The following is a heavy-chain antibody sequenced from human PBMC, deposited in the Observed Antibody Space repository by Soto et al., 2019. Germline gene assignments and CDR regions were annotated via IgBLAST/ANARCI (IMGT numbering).Heavy chain of an antibody. V-gene: IGHV3-23*01. CDR2: INDNGNLR. J-gene: IGHJ4*02. D-gene: IGHD2-21*02. CDR3: AKAFGDWYPFEK. Sequence: PGGSLRLSCVASGFTFGSYAMTWVRRAPGKGLEWVSTINDNGNLRYYAESVRGRFTISRDNSKNTLYPQLNNLRAEDSARYYCAKAFGDWYPFEKWGLGALVTVSS. CDR1: GFTFGSYA.